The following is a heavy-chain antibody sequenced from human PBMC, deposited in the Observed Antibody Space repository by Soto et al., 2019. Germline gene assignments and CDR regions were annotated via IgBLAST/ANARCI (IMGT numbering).Heavy chain of an antibody. V-gene: IGHV1-69*13. CDR2: LVLILGTA. J-gene: IGHJ4*02. Sequence: SVKVSGKVSGGTFSSFAISWVRQAPGQGLEWMGGLVLILGTANYAQKFQGRVTFSADDSTSTTHMEMSGLRSEDTAVYFCASGYYDSSGYSIDNWGQGTQVTVSS. CDR1: GGTFSSFA. CDR3: ASGYYDSSGYSIDN. D-gene: IGHD3-22*01.